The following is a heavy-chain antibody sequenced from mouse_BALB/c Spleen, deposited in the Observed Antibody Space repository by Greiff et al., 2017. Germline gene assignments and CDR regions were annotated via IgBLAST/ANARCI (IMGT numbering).Heavy chain of an antibody. J-gene: IGHJ3*01. CDR1: GFTFTDYY. CDR3: ARDISWFGY. CDR2: IRNKANGYTT. Sequence: EVKLQESGGGLVQPGGSLRLSCATSGFTFTDYYMSWVRQPPGKALEWLGFIRNKANGYTTEYSASVKGRFTISRDNSQSILYLQMNTLRAEDSATYYCARDISWFGYWGQGTLVTVSA. V-gene: IGHV7-3*02.